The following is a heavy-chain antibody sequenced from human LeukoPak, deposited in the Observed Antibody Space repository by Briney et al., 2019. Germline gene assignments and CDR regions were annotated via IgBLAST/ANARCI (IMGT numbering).Heavy chain of an antibody. CDR1: GGSISSSSYY. Sequence: PSETLSLTCTVSGGSISSSSYYWGWIRQPPGKGLEWIGSIYYSGSTYYNPSLKSRVTISVDTSKNQFSLKLSSVTAADTAVYYCARHADYYGSGSSRYYYYMDVWGKGTTVTISS. V-gene: IGHV4-39*01. J-gene: IGHJ6*03. D-gene: IGHD3-10*01. CDR3: ARHADYYGSGSSRYYYYMDV. CDR2: IYYSGST.